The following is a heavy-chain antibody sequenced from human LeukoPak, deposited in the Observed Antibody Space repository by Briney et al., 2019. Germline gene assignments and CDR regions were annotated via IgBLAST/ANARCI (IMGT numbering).Heavy chain of an antibody. CDR3: ARGITSITIFGVVTNWFDP. V-gene: IGHV4-34*01. CDR1: GGSFSGYY. CDR2: INHSGST. J-gene: IGHJ5*02. Sequence: RASETLSLTCAVYGGSFSGYYWSWIRQPPGKGLEWIGEINHSGSTNYNPSLKSRVTISVDTSKNQFSLKLSSVTAADTAVYYCARGITSITIFGVVTNWFDPWGQGTLVTVSS. D-gene: IGHD3-3*01.